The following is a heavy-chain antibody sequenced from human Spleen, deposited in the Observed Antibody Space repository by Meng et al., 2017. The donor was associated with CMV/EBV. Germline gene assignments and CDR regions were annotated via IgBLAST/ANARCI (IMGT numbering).Heavy chain of an antibody. J-gene: IGHJ6*02. CDR2: ISSSSTYI. D-gene: IGHD3-16*01. CDR3: ARDSARFVSGSPMDV. Sequence: GESLKISCAASGFDFNSYSMNWVRQAPGQGLEWVSYISSSSTYIYYADSVKGRFIISRDSAKNSLYLQMNSLRAEDTAVYFCARDSARFVSGSPMDVWGQGTTVTVSS. V-gene: IGHV3-21*01. CDR1: GFDFNSYS.